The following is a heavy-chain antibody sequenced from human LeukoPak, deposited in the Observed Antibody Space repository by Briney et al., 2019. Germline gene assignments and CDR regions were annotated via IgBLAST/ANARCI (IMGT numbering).Heavy chain of an antibody. CDR1: GGYISSSNW. CDR3: ARDSSGWSYFDY. J-gene: IGHJ4*02. Sequence: PSETLSLTCAVSGGYISSSNWWTWIRQSPGKGLEWIGEISHSGSTNFNPSLQSRVTISVDKSKNQFSLNLTSVTAAETAVYYCARDSSGWSYFDYWGQGSLVTVSS. D-gene: IGHD6-19*01. V-gene: IGHV4-4*02. CDR2: ISHSGST.